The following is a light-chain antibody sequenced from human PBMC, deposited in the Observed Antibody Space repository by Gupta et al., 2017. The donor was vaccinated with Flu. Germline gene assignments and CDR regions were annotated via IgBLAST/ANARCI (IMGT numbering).Light chain of an antibody. Sequence: QSVLTQPPSVSAAPVQKVTISCSGSASNIEHNYVSWFQQLPGTAPKLLIYDNDQRPSGIPDRFSASKSGKSATLTITGLQTGDEADYYCGTWASSLTAVLFGGGTKLTVL. J-gene: IGLJ3*02. CDR2: DND. CDR1: ASNIEHNY. V-gene: IGLV1-51*01. CDR3: GTWASSLTAVL.